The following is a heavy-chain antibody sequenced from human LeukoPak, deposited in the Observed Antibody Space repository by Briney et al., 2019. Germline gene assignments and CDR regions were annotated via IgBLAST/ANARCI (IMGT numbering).Heavy chain of an antibody. V-gene: IGHV4-59*01. D-gene: IGHD2-15*01. CDR1: GGFISTYY. CDR3: ARDRPDGYCSGGSCSPSAYYYYGMDV. Sequence: SETLSLTCTVSGGFISTYYWSWIRQPPGKGLEWIGFISYSRSTYHNPSLKSRVTMSVDTSKNQFSLNLRSVTAADTAVYYCARDRPDGYCSGGSCSPSAYYYYGMDVWGQGTTVTVSS. CDR2: ISYSRST. J-gene: IGHJ6*02.